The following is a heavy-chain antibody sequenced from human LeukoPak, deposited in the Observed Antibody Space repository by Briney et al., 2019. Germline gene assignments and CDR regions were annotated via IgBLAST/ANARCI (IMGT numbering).Heavy chain of an antibody. CDR3: ARGYYYDSSGYPLDYYYYGMDV. Sequence: PGGSLRLSCAASGFTFSSYAMHWVRQAPGKGLEWVAVISYDGSNKYYADSVKGRFTISRDNSKNTLHLQMNSLRAEDTAVYYCARGYYYDSSGYPLDYYYYGMDVWGQGTTVTVSS. J-gene: IGHJ6*02. CDR2: ISYDGSNK. CDR1: GFTFSSYA. D-gene: IGHD3-22*01. V-gene: IGHV3-30-3*01.